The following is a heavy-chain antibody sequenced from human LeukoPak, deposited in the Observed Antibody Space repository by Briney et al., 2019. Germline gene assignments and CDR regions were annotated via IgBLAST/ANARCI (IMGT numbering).Heavy chain of an antibody. V-gene: IGHV3-30*02. CDR3: ANQKLSGSYLPDH. CDR1: RSTFSNFG. D-gene: IGHD3-10*01. J-gene: IGHJ4*02. CDR2: ILYDGSKK. Sequence: PGGSLRLSCAASRSTFSNFGMHWVRQAPGKGLEWVAFILYDGSKKEYADSVMGRFTISRDNSKNTLYLQINSLRAEDTAVYYCANQKLSGSYLPDHWGQGTLVIVSS.